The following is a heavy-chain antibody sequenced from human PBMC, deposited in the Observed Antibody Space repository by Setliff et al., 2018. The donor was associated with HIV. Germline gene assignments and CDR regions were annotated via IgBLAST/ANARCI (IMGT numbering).Heavy chain of an antibody. Sequence: GGSLRLSCAASGFTFSSFAMTWVRQAPGKGLKWVAFIRYDGDNQYYADSVRGRFTISRDNSKSTLYLRMNSLRAEDTAVYYCARGSSGWGMDFYYYYMDVWGKGTTVTVSS. CDR1: GFTFSSFA. V-gene: IGHV3-30*02. CDR2: IRYDGDNQ. D-gene: IGHD6-19*01. J-gene: IGHJ6*03. CDR3: ARGSSGWGMDFYYYYMDV.